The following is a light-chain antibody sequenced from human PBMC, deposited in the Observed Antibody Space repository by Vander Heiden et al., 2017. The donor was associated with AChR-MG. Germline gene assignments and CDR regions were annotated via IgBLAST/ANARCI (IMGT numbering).Light chain of an antibody. Sequence: HSVLTQPPAASGTPAQRVTISCSGSSSNIGSNYVYWYQQLPGTAPKLLIYRNNQRPSGVPDRFSGSKSGTSASLAISGLRSEDEADYYCAAWDDSLSGVVCGGGTKLTVL. CDR1: SSNIGSNY. CDR2: RNN. CDR3: AAWDDSLSGVV. J-gene: IGLJ2*01. V-gene: IGLV1-47*01.